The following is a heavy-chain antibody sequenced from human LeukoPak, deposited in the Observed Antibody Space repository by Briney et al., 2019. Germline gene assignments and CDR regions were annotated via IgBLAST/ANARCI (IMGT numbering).Heavy chain of an antibody. V-gene: IGHV1-69*04. D-gene: IGHD3-22*01. CDR2: IIPILGIA. J-gene: IGHJ3*02. Sequence: SVKVSRTASGGTFSSYAISWVRQAPGQGLEWMGRIIPILGIANYAQKFQGRVTITADKSTSTAYMELSSLRSEDTAVYYCATPGDYYDSSGYRYDAFDIWGQGTMVTVSS. CDR1: GGTFSSYA. CDR3: ATPGDYYDSSGYRYDAFDI.